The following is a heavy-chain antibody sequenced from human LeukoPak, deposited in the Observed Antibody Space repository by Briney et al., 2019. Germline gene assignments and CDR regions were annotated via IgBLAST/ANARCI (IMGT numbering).Heavy chain of an antibody. CDR1: GFTFRSYE. V-gene: IGHV3-48*03. CDR2: ISGSGSTI. Sequence: GGSLRLSCAASGFTFRSYEMTWVRQAPGKGLEWVSYISGSGSTIYYTDSVKGRFAISRDNAKNSLYLQMNSLRAEDTAVYYCAGLVLDYWGQGTLVTVSS. D-gene: IGHD6-19*01. CDR3: AGLVLDY. J-gene: IGHJ4*02.